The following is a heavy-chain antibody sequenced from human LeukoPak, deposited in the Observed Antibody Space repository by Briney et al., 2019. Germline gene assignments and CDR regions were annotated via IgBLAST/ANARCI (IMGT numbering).Heavy chain of an antibody. CDR3: ARKGLPDY. CDR2: INQDGSVR. CDR1: GFTFNTYW. Sequence: GGSLRLSCAASGFTFNTYWMIWVRQAPGKGLDWVANINQDGSVRYYVASVKGRFTISRDNAKNLVHLQMDSLRAEDTAVYYCARKGLPDYWGQGTMVTVSS. V-gene: IGHV3-7*01. J-gene: IGHJ4*02. D-gene: IGHD2-21*02.